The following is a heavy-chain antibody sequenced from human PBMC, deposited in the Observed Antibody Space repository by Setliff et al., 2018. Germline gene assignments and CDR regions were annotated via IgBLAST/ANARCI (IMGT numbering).Heavy chain of an antibody. D-gene: IGHD3-9*01. V-gene: IGHV1-2*02. CDR1: GYTFTGYY. CDR2: INPNSGGT. Sequence: ASVKVSCKASGYTFTGYYVHWVRQAPGQGLEWMGWINPNSGGTDYTQKFQGXXTVTRXXXXSXXXXXXXXXXXXXXXXXXXXRGGDILTGDPPWAFDIWGHGTMVTVSS. CDR3: XRGGDILTGDPPWAFDI. J-gene: IGHJ3*02.